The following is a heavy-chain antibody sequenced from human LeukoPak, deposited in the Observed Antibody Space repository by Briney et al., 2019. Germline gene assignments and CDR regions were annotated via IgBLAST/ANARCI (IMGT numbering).Heavy chain of an antibody. J-gene: IGHJ4*02. Sequence: SQTLSLTSTVSGGSISSGGYYWSWIRQHPGKGLEWIGYIYYSGSTYYNPSLKSRVTISVDTSKNQFSLKLSSVTAADTAVYYCARDLAAAGLFDYWGQGTLVTVSS. CDR2: IYYSGST. CDR1: GGSISSGGYY. CDR3: ARDLAAAGLFDY. V-gene: IGHV4-31*03. D-gene: IGHD6-13*01.